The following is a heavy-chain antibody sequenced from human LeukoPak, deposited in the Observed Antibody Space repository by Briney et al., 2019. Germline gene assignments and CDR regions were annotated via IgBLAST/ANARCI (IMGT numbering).Heavy chain of an antibody. CDR1: GGSFSGYY. D-gene: IGHD6-6*01. J-gene: IGHJ4*02. V-gene: IGHV4-34*01. Sequence: SETLPLTCAVYGGSFSGYYWSWVRQPPGKGLEWIGEINPSGSTTYNPSLKSRVTISVNTSKNQFSLRLSSVTAADTSVYYCARRDEYSSSLDFWGQGTLVTVSA. CDR3: ARRDEYSSSLDF. CDR2: INPSGST.